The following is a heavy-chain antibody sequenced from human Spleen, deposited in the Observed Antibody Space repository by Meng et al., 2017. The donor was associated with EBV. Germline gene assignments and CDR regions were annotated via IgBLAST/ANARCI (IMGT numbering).Heavy chain of an antibody. Sequence: QVQLVESGGGVVQPGRSLRLSCAASGITFSGYGMHWVRQAPGKGLEWVAVIWSDGTNEDYADSVKGRFTISRDNSKNTLYLQMTSLRAEDSAVYYCASENSVITSYFFDYWGQGTLVTVSS. V-gene: IGHV3-33*01. J-gene: IGHJ4*02. CDR1: GITFSGYG. CDR3: ASENSVITSYFFDY. D-gene: IGHD3-22*01. CDR2: IWSDGTNE.